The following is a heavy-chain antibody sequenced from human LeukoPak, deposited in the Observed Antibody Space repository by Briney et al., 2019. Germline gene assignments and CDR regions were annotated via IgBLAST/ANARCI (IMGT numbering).Heavy chain of an antibody. Sequence: ASVKVSCKASGGTFSSYAISWVRQAPGQGLEWMGRIIPILGIANYAQKFQGRVTITADKSTSTAYMELSSLRSEDTAVYYCAREGYDSSGYWTPHYYGMDVWGQGTTVTVSS. J-gene: IGHJ6*02. D-gene: IGHD3-22*01. CDR3: AREGYDSSGYWTPHYYGMDV. CDR2: IIPILGIA. CDR1: GGTFSSYA. V-gene: IGHV1-69*04.